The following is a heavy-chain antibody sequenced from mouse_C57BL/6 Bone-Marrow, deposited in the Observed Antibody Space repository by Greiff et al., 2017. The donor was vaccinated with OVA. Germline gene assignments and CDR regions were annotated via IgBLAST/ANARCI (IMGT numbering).Heavy chain of an antibody. CDR1: GYTFTDYY. CDR3: AKNGRKLSLRYFDY. CDR2: IYTGSGKT. D-gene: IGHD3-2*02. V-gene: IGHV1-84*01. J-gene: IGHJ2*01. Sequence: VQLQQSGPELVKPGASVKISCKASGYTFTDYYINWVRQTPGQGLEWIGWIYTGSGKTKYNEKFKGKVTLTVDTSSSTAYMQLSRLTSEDPAVYFGAKNGRKLSLRYFDYWGKGTTLTVSS.